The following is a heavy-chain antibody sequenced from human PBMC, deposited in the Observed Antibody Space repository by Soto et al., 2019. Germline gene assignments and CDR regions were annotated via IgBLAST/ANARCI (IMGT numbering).Heavy chain of an antibody. V-gene: IGHV4-34*01. CDR1: GGSFSGYY. D-gene: IGHD1-7*01. CDR3: ARGSNWNFHPRFDY. Sequence: PSETLSLTCAVYGGSFSGYYWSWIRQPPGKGLEWIGEINHSGSTNYNPSLKSRVTISVDTSKNQFSLKLSSVTAADTAVYYCARGSNWNFHPRFDYWGQGTLFTVSS. CDR2: INHSGST. J-gene: IGHJ4*02.